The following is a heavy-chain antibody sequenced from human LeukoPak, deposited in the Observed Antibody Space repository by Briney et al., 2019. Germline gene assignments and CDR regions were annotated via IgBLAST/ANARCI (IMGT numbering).Heavy chain of an antibody. V-gene: IGHV4-34*01. J-gene: IGHJ4*02. CDR1: GGSFSGYF. D-gene: IGHD3-16*02. Sequence: PSETLSLTCAVYGGSFSGYFWNWIRQPPGKGLEWIGEINHSGSTNYNPSLKSRVTISLDTSKNQFSLKLTSVTATDTVVYYCAKLRPLYRPGWADVDHWGQGTLVTVSS. CDR2: INHSGST. CDR3: AKLRPLYRPGWADVDH.